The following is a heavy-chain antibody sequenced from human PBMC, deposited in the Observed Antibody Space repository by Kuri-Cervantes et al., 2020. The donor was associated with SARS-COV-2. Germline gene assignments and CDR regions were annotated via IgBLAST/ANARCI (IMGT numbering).Heavy chain of an antibody. CDR1: GYTFSDYSNYY. D-gene: IGHD3-10*01. Sequence: ASVKVSCKASGYTFSDYSNYYIYWVRQAPGQGLEWMGWINPNSGGTTYAQNFQGWVTMTRDTSISTAYMELSRLRSDDTAVYYCARGMVRGIIQYYYYAMDVWGQGTTVTVSS. CDR3: ARGMVRGIIQYYYYAMDV. J-gene: IGHJ6*02. V-gene: IGHV1-2*04. CDR2: INPNSGGT.